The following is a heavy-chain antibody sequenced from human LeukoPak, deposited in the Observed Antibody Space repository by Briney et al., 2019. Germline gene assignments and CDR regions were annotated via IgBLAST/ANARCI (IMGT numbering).Heavy chain of an antibody. V-gene: IGHV1-18*01. CDR1: GYTFTSYG. Sequence: ASVKVSCKASGYTFTSYGISWVRQAPGQGLEWMGWISAYNGNTTYAQKLQGRVTMTTDTSTSTAYMELRSLRCDDTAVEYCARATVTTTFVAFDNWGQGTMVTVSS. J-gene: IGHJ3*02. CDR2: ISAYNGNT. D-gene: IGHD4-17*01. CDR3: ARATVTTTFVAFDN.